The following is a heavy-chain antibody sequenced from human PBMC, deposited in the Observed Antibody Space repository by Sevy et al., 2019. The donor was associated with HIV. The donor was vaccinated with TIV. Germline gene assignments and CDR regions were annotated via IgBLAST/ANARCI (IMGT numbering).Heavy chain of an antibody. Sequence: GGSLRLSCVASGFIFSDSEMNWVRQAPGKGLEWVSYISTSGFNIYYAESVKGRFTVSRDNAKNSLVLQMNSLRVDDTALYYCAGGRVASRVFEYWGQGALVTVSS. CDR2: ISTSGFNI. V-gene: IGHV3-48*03. D-gene: IGHD1-26*01. J-gene: IGHJ4*02. CDR3: AGGRVASRVFEY. CDR1: GFIFSDSE.